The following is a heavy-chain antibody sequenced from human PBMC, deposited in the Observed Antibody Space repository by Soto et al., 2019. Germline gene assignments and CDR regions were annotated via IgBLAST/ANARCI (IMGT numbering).Heavy chain of an antibody. CDR3: ARDVHTTSFNYYSYYYMGV. CDR2: IKQDGTEK. D-gene: IGHD1-1*01. CDR1: GFTFSNYW. Sequence: EVQLVESGGGLVQPGGSLRLSCAASGFTFSNYWMSWVRQAPGKGLEWVANIKQDGTEKYYVDSVKGRFTISRDNAKNSLYLQMNSLGAEDTAVYYCARDVHTTSFNYYSYYYMGVWGRGTTVTVSS. J-gene: IGHJ6*03. V-gene: IGHV3-7*01.